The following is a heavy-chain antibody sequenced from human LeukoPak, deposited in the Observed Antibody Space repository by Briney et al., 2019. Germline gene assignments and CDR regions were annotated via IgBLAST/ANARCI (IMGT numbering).Heavy chain of an antibody. J-gene: IGHJ4*02. D-gene: IGHD5-18*01. Sequence: ASVKVSCKASGYTFTSYDINWVRQATGQGLEWMGWMNPNSGNTGYAQKFQGRVTMTRNTSISTAYMELSSLRSEDTAVYYCARGPPSYSSYYFDHWGQGTLVTVSS. CDR2: MNPNSGNT. V-gene: IGHV1-8*01. CDR3: ARGPPSYSSYYFDH. CDR1: GYTFTSYD.